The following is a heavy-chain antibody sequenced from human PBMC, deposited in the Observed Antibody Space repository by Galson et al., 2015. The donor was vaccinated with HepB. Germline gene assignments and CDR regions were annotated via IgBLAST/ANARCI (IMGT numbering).Heavy chain of an antibody. V-gene: IGHV3-48*03. CDR3: ARDPGWSSWYTMDV. J-gene: IGHJ6*02. CDR1: GFTFSSYE. Sequence: SLRLSCAASGFTFSSYEMNWVRQAPGKGLEWVSYISSSGSTIHYADSVKGRFTISRDNAKKSLHLQMNSLRAEDTAVYFCARDPGWSSWYTMDVWGQGTTVTVSS. CDR2: ISSSGSTI. D-gene: IGHD6-13*01.